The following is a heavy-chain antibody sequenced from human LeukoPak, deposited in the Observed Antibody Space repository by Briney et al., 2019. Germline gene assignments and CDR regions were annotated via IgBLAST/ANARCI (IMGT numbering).Heavy chain of an antibody. Sequence: GASVKVSCKASGYTFTGYYMHWVRQAPGQGLEWMGWINPNSGDTSYPQRFQGRVTLTRDTSINTAYMELSGLRSDDTAVYYCARVHRKYDSSGSLSSDWGQGTLVTVSS. J-gene: IGHJ4*02. CDR1: GYTFTGYY. CDR2: INPNSGDT. CDR3: ARVHRKYDSSGSLSSD. D-gene: IGHD3-22*01. V-gene: IGHV1-2*02.